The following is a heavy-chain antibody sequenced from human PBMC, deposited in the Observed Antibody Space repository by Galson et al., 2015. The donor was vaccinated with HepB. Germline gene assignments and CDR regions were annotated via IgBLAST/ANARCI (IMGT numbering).Heavy chain of an antibody. V-gene: IGHV3-9*01. D-gene: IGHD5-18*01. CDR3: AKDIIRDTANGMDV. CDR2: ISWNSGSI. CDR1: GFTFDDYA. Sequence: SLRLSCAASGFTFDDYAMHWVRQAPGKGLEWVSGISWNSGSIGYADSVKGRFTISRDNAKNSLYLQMNSLRAEDTALYYCAKDIIRDTANGMDVWGQGTTVTVSS. J-gene: IGHJ6*02.